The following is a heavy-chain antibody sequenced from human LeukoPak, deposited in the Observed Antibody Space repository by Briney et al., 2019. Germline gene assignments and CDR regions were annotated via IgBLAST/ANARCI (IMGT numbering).Heavy chain of an antibody. V-gene: IGHV3-23*01. CDR1: GFTFSSSA. J-gene: IGHJ6*02. CDR2: ISASGGST. Sequence: GGSLRLSCAASGFTFSSSAMCWVRQGPGKGLEWVSGISASGGSTSYADSVRGRFTISRDNSKNTLYVQMNSLRDEDTAVYYCARGDDSSGYYYEAYYYGMNVWGQGTTVTVSS. CDR3: ARGDDSSGYYYEAYYYGMNV. D-gene: IGHD3-22*01.